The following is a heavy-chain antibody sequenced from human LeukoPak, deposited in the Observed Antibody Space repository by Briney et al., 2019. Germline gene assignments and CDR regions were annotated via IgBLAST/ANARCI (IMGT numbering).Heavy chain of an antibody. CDR1: GFPFGSFA. V-gene: IGHV3-30*04. J-gene: IGHJ3*02. CDR2: ISYDGSNK. Sequence: QPGRSLRLSCAASGFPFGSFALHWVRQAPGKGLEWVAVISYDGSNKYYADSVKGRFTISRDNSKNTLYLQMNSLRAEDTAVYYCAKDLGHDYGDYVIEYAFDIWGQGTMVTVSS. D-gene: IGHD4-17*01. CDR3: AKDLGHDYGDYVIEYAFDI.